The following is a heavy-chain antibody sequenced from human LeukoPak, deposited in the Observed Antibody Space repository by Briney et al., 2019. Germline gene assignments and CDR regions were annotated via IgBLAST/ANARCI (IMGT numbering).Heavy chain of an antibody. D-gene: IGHD2-2*01. CDR1: GYTFTSYG. Sequence: ASVKVSCKASGYTFTSYGISWVRQAPGQGLEWMGWISAYNGNTNYAQKLQGRVTMTTDTSTSTAYMELRSLRSDDTAVYYCAREVCSSTSCYAEYFDYWGQRTLVTVSS. CDR3: AREVCSSTSCYAEYFDY. J-gene: IGHJ4*02. V-gene: IGHV1-18*01. CDR2: ISAYNGNT.